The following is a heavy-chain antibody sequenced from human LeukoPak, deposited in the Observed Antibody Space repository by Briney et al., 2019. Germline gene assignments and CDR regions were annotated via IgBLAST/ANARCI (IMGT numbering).Heavy chain of an antibody. V-gene: IGHV4-59*08. J-gene: IGHJ5*02. CDR1: GGSIGYYY. CDR2: IYYSGST. CDR3: ARPRIQNWFDP. Sequence: SSETLSLTCTVSGGSIGYYYWSWIRQPPGKGLEWIGYIYYSGSTNYNPSLKSRVTISVDTSKNQFSLKLSSVTAADTAVYYCARPRIQNWFDPWGQGTLVTVSS. D-gene: IGHD3-3*02.